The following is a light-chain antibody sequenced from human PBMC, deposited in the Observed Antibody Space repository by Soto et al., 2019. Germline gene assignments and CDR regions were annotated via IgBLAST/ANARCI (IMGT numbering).Light chain of an antibody. V-gene: IGKV1-27*01. J-gene: IGKJ1*01. Sequence: DIQMTQSPSSLFASVGDRVTITCRASQGISKYLAWYQQKPGKAPKVLIYGASTLQSGVPSRFSGSGSGTDFTLSISSLQPEDVATYYCQKYNSAPWTFGQGTKVDIK. CDR1: QGISKY. CDR2: GAS. CDR3: QKYNSAPWT.